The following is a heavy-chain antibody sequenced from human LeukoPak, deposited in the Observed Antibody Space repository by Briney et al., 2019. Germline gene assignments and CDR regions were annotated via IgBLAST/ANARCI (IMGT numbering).Heavy chain of an antibody. J-gene: IGHJ4*02. V-gene: IGHV3-20*04. Sequence: GGSLRLSCAASGFTFDDYGMGWVRQAPGKGLEWVSGINWNGGTTDYADSVKGRFTISRDNAKKSLYLEMNNLRAEDTALYYCARIVGPSVVGYFDYWGQGTLVTVSS. CDR1: GFTFDDYG. CDR2: INWNGGTT. CDR3: ARIVGPSVVGYFDY. D-gene: IGHD1-26*01.